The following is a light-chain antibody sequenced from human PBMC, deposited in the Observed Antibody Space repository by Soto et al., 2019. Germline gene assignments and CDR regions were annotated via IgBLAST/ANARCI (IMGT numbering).Light chain of an antibody. V-gene: IGKV1-27*01. J-gene: IGKJ4*01. CDR2: AES. CDR1: HGISNY. Sequence: DIQMTQSPSSLSASVGDRVTITCRASHGISNYFAWYQQKPGKVPRLLLYAESTLQSGVPSRFSGSGSGTDFTLTISSLQPEEVATYYCPEYNGAALICGGGTKVEIK. CDR3: PEYNGAALI.